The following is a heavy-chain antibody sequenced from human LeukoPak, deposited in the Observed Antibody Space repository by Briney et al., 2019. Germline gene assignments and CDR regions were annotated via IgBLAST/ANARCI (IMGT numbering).Heavy chain of an antibody. Sequence: SETLSLTCTVSGGSISSSSYYWGWIRQPPGKGLEWIGSIYYSGSTYYNPSLKSRVTISVDTSKNQFSLKLSSVAAADTAVYYCARSPRGYSGYESRYYFDYWGQGTLVTVSS. V-gene: IGHV4-39*01. D-gene: IGHD5-12*01. CDR3: ARSPRGYSGYESRYYFDY. J-gene: IGHJ4*02. CDR1: GGSISSSSYY. CDR2: IYYSGST.